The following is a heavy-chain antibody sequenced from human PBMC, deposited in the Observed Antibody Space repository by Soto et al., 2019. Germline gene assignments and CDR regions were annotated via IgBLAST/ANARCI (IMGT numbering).Heavy chain of an antibody. D-gene: IGHD3-16*02. V-gene: IGHV1-18*01. CDR2: ISAYNGNT. Sequence: ASVKVSYKASGYTFTSYGISWVRQAPGQGLEWMGWISAYNGNTNYAQKLQGRVTMTTDTSTSTAYMELRSLRSDDTAVYYCARDTYYDYVWGSYRPPPGYFDYWGQGTLVTVSS. J-gene: IGHJ4*02. CDR3: ARDTYYDYVWGSYRPPPGYFDY. CDR1: GYTFTSYG.